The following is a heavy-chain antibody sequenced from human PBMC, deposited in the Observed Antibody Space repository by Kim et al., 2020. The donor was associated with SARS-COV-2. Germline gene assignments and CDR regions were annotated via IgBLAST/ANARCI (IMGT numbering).Heavy chain of an antibody. V-gene: IGHV5-51*01. CDR3: ARRFLTREYFDF. Sequence: GESLKISCTGSGYTFTNYWIGWVRQMHGKGLELMGVIYPGDSDTRYSPSFQGQVTISADKSTSTAFLQWSSLKASDTAMYFCARRFLTREYFDFWGRGTLVTVSS. D-gene: IGHD3-9*01. CDR2: IYPGDSDT. J-gene: IGHJ2*01. CDR1: GYTFTNYW.